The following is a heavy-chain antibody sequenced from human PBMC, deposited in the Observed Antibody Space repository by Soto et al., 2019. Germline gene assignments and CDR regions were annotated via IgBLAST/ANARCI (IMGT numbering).Heavy chain of an antibody. CDR3: ARGCESSSCWYLGY. Sequence: GASVKVSCKASGGTFSSYAISWVRQAPGQGLEWMGGIIPIFGTANYAQKFQGRVTMTRDTSTSTVYMELGSLRSEDTAVYYCARGCESSSCWYLGYWGQGTLVTVSS. V-gene: IGHV1-69*05. CDR2: IIPIFGTA. CDR1: GGTFSSYA. J-gene: IGHJ4*02. D-gene: IGHD6-19*01.